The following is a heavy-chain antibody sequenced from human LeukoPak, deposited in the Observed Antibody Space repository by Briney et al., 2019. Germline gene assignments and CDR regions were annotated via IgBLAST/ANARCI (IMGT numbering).Heavy chain of an antibody. Sequence: SETPSLTCAVYGGSFSGYYWSWIRQPPGKGLEWIGEINHSGSTNYNPSLKSRVTISVDTSKNQFSLKLSSMTVADTAVYYCASLEAYYYGSGSYGNWFDPWGQGTLVTVSS. V-gene: IGHV4-34*01. J-gene: IGHJ5*02. CDR3: ASLEAYYYGSGSYGNWFDP. D-gene: IGHD3-10*01. CDR1: GGSFSGYY. CDR2: INHSGST.